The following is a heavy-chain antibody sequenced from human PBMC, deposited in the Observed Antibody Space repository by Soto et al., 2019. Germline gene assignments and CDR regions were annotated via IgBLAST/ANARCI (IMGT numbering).Heavy chain of an antibody. CDR2: ISYDGSNK. Sequence: QVQLVESGGGVVQPGRSLRLSCAASGFTFSSYGMHWVRQAPGKGLEGVAVISYDGSNKYYADSVKGRFTISRDNSKNTLYLQMNSLRAEDTAVYYCAKEIGVAGYYYYGRDFWGHGTTVTVSS. CDR3: AKEIGVAGYYYYGRDF. V-gene: IGHV3-30*18. D-gene: IGHD6-19*01. CDR1: GFTFSSYG. J-gene: IGHJ6*02.